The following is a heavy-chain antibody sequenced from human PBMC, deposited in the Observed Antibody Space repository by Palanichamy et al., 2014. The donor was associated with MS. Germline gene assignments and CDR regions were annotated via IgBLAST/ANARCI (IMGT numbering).Heavy chain of an antibody. Sequence: QVQLVESGGGVVQPGRSLRLSCAASGFTFSSYGMHWVRQAPGKGLEWVAVISYDGSNKYYADSVKGRFTISRDNSKNTLYLQMNSLRAEDTAVYYCAKDAALAAAGTLDYWGQGTLVTVSS. J-gene: IGHJ4*02. CDR3: AKDAALAAAGTLDY. V-gene: IGHV3-30*18. D-gene: IGHD6-13*01. CDR2: ISYDGSNK. CDR1: GFTFSSYG.